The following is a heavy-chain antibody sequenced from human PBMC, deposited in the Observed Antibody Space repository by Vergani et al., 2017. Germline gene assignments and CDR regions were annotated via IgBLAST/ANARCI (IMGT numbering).Heavy chain of an antibody. Sequence: EVQLVESGGGLVQPGRSLRLSCAASGFAFDDYAIHCVRQTPGKGLEWVSGISWNRCSTDYADSVKGRFTISRDNAKNSLYLQMNSLRAEDTAFYYCAKAGSGGSYSQTYFHYWGQGTLVTVSS. V-gene: IGHV3-9*01. CDR2: ISWNRCST. CDR3: AKAGSGGSYSQTYFHY. CDR1: GFAFDDYA. D-gene: IGHD3-10*01. J-gene: IGHJ4*02.